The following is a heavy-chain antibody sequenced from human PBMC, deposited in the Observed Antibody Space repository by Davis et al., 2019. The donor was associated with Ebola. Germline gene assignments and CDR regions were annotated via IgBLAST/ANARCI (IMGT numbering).Heavy chain of an antibody. J-gene: IGHJ4*02. CDR1: GFSLSTSGVG. Sequence: SGPTLVKPTQTLTLTCTFSGFSLSTSGVGVGWIRQPPGKALEWLALIYWDDDKRYSPSLKSRLTITKDTSKNQVVLTMTNMDPVDTATYYCAHRLDYYDSSGYDYWGQGTLVTVSP. V-gene: IGHV2-5*02. CDR3: AHRLDYYDSSGYDY. CDR2: IYWDDDK. D-gene: IGHD3-22*01.